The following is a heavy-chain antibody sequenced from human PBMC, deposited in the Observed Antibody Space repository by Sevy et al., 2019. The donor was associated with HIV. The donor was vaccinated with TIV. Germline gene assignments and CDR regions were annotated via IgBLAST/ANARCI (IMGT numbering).Heavy chain of an antibody. Sequence: GGSLRLSCAASGFTFSNYWMSWVRQAPGKGREWVAKIKRDGSEKSYVDSVKGRFTISRDNAKNSLYLQMNSLRAEDTAVYYCARDCSSTTCLWGMDVWGQGTTVTVSS. CDR1: GFTFSNYW. CDR2: IKRDGSEK. V-gene: IGHV3-7*03. D-gene: IGHD2-2*01. J-gene: IGHJ6*02. CDR3: ARDCSSTTCLWGMDV.